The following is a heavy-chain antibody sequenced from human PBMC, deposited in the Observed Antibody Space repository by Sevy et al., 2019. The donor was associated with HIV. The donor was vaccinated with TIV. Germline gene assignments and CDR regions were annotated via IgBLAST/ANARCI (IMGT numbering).Heavy chain of an antibody. V-gene: IGHV3-23*01. D-gene: IGHD3-22*01. CDR1: GFTFSSYA. CDR2: ISGSGGST. CDR3: AIRHYYDSSGPKRNFDY. Sequence: GGSLRISCAASGFTFSSYAMSWVRQAPGKGLEWVSAISGSGGSTYYADSVKGRFTISRDNSKNTLYLQMNSLRAEDTAVYYCAIRHYYDSSGPKRNFDYRGQGTLVTVSS. J-gene: IGHJ4*02.